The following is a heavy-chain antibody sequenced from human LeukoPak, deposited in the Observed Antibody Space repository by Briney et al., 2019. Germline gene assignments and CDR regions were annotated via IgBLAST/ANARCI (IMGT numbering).Heavy chain of an antibody. CDR2: IKQDGSEK. J-gene: IGHJ4*01. CDR3: AMRASRAFYY. CDR1: GFTFSTYW. D-gene: IGHD1-26*01. V-gene: IGHV3-7*01. Sequence: PGGSLRLSCAASGFTFSTYWMSWVRPAPGKGLEWVASIKQDGSEKSYVDSLKGRFTISRDNAKNSLYLEMNSLRAEDTAVYYCAMRASRAFYYWGHGTLVTSSS.